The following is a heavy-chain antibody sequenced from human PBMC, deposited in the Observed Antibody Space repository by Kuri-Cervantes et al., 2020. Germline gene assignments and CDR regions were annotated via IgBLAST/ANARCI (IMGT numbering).Heavy chain of an antibody. CDR3: ARQEYYYDSSGYARAEYFQH. CDR2: INHSGST. CDR1: GGSFSGYY. Sequence: SETLSLTCAVYGGSFSGYYWSWIRQPPGKGLEWIGEINHSGSTNYNPSLKSRVTISVDTSKNQSSLKLSSVTAADTAVYYCARQEYYYDSSGYARAEYFQHWGQGTLVTVSS. D-gene: IGHD3-22*01. J-gene: IGHJ1*01. V-gene: IGHV4-34*01.